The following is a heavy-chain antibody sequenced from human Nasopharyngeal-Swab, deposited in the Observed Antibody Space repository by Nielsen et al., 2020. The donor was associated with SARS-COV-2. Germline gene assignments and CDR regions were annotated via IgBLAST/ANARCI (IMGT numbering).Heavy chain of an antibody. D-gene: IGHD2-21*01. Sequence: SETLSLTCTVSGGSISNYYWSWIRQPPGKRLEWIGYIYNSGRTIDYNPSLKSRVTISLDTSKKQFSLKLSSVTAADTAVYYCARGGDGGLAHFDYWGQGNLVTVSS. CDR3: ARGGDGGLAHFDY. J-gene: IGHJ4*02. CDR2: IYNSGRT. CDR1: GGSISNYY. V-gene: IGHV4-59*01.